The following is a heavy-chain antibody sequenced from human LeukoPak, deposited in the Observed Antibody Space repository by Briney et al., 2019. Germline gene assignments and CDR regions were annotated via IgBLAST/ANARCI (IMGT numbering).Heavy chain of an antibody. D-gene: IGHD1-26*01. J-gene: IGHJ4*02. CDR3: ARDKIVGPTILDS. V-gene: IGHV3-7*03. Sequence: AGGSLRLSCVASGFTFSNYWMSWVRQAPGKGLEWVANIKQDGSEMYYVESVKGRFTISRDNAENSLCLQMNSLRVEDTAVYYCARDKIVGPTILDSWGQGTLVTVSS. CDR1: GFTFSNYW. CDR2: IKQDGSEM.